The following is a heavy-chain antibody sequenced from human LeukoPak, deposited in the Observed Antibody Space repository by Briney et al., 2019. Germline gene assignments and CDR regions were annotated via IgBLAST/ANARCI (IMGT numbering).Heavy chain of an antibody. Sequence: GGSLRLSCAASGFTFDDYAMHWVRQAQGKGLEWVSGISWNSGSIGYADAVKGRFTISRDNAKNSLYLQLNSLRAEDTALYYCAKDSKYAEYFQHWGQGTLVTVSS. J-gene: IGHJ1*01. CDR1: GFTFDDYA. CDR2: ISWNSGSI. CDR3: AKDSKYAEYFQH. D-gene: IGHD6-6*01. V-gene: IGHV3-9*01.